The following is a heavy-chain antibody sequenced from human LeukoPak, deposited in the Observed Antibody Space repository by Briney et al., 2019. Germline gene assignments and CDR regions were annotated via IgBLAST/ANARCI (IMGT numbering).Heavy chain of an antibody. V-gene: IGHV1-8*01. CDR1: GYTFTSYD. J-gene: IGHJ6*03. Sequence: ASVKVSCKASGYTFTSYDINWVRQATGQGLEWMGWMNPNSGNTGYAQKFQGRVTMTRNTSISTAYMELSSLRSEDTAVYYCARVALPYCSGGSCYSSYYYYYYYMDVWGKGTTVTISS. CDR3: ARVALPYCSGGSCYSSYYYYYYYMDV. D-gene: IGHD2-15*01. CDR2: MNPNSGNT.